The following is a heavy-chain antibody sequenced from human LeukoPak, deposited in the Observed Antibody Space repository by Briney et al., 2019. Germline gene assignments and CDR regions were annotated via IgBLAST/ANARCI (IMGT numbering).Heavy chain of an antibody. Sequence: SETLSLTCTVSGGSISSSSYYWGWIRQPPGKGLEWIGSIYYSGSTYYNPSLKSRVTISVDTSKNQFSLKLSSVTAADTAVYYCARRGATTCYWGQGTPVTVSS. CDR1: GGSISSSSYY. CDR3: ARRGATTCY. J-gene: IGHJ4*02. CDR2: IYYSGST. V-gene: IGHV4-39*01. D-gene: IGHD5-12*01.